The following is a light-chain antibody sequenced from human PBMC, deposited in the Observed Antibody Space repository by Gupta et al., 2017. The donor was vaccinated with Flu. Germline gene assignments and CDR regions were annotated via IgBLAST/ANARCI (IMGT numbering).Light chain of an antibody. V-gene: IGKV4-1*01. CDR1: QSVLISSNNKNY. Sequence: NCKSSQSVLISSNNKNYLAWYQQKPGQPPKLLIYWAFTREAGVPDRFSGSGSGTDFTLTISSLQAEDVAVYYCQQYSSTPSTFGQGTKLEIK. CDR2: WAF. CDR3: QQYSSTPST. J-gene: IGKJ2*02.